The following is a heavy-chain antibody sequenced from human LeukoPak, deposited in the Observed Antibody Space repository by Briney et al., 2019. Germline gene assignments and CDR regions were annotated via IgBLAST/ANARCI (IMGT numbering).Heavy chain of an antibody. CDR3: ARVRLGDYDHSGYYEK. Sequence: PGGSLRHSCAPCGFTLSVYYVSWIRQAPGKGVEWGSYICDMGGTIYYADSVKGRFTISRDNAKNPGYLQMNTLRPEDTAVYYGARVRLGDYDHSGYYEKWGQGNLGTASS. V-gene: IGHV3-11*01. CDR1: GFTLSVYY. CDR2: ICDMGGTI. J-gene: IGHJ4*02. D-gene: IGHD3-22*01.